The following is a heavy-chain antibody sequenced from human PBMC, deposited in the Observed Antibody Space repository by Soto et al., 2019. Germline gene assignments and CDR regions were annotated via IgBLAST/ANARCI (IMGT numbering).Heavy chain of an antibody. J-gene: IGHJ6*02. CDR2: VNAGNGNR. CDR3: ASNHLGTAPYGMDG. V-gene: IGHV1-3*05. D-gene: IGHD1-7*01. CDR1: GYTFTSYA. Sequence: QVQLVQSGAEEKKPGASVKVSCKASGYTFTSYAMHWVRQAPGQRLEWMGWVNAGNGNRKNSQKFQGRVTITRATSPSKAYMELSSLRSEDAAVDYCASNHLGTAPYGMDGWGQGTTVTVSS.